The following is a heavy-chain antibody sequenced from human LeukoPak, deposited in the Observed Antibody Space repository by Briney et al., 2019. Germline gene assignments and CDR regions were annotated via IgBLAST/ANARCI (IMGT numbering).Heavy chain of an antibody. CDR3: ANTRGVVIV. CDR2: INHSGST. V-gene: IGHV4-34*01. Sequence: PSETLSLTCAVYGGSFSGYYWSWIRQPPGKGLEWIGEINHSGSTNYNPSLKSRVAISVDTSKNQFSLKLSSVTAADTAVYYCANTRGVVIVWSQGTLVTVSS. D-gene: IGHD3-3*01. CDR1: GGSFSGYY. J-gene: IGHJ4*02.